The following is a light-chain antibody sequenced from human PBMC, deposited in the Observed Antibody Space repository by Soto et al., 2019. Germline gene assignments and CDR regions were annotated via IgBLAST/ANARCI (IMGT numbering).Light chain of an antibody. CDR1: QSVSSN. V-gene: IGKV3-15*01. CDR3: QQYNNWPRT. J-gene: IGKJ2*01. Sequence: EIVKTQSPATLSVSPGERATVSCRASQSVSSNLAWYQQKPGQAPRLLIYGASTRATGIPARFSGSGSGTEFTLTIGSLQSEDFAVYYCQQYNNWPRTFGQGTKLEIK. CDR2: GAS.